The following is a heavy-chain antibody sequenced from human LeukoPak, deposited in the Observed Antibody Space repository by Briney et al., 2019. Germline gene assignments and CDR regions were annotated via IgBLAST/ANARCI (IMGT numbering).Heavy chain of an antibody. D-gene: IGHD1-26*01. CDR2: IYYSGST. Sequence: PSETLSLTCTVSGGSISSSSYYWGWIRQPPGTGLEWIGSIYYSGSTYYNPSLKSRVTISVDTSKNQFSLKLSSVTAADTAVYYCARTAAISGSYYFDYWGQGTLVTVSS. CDR3: ARTAAISGSYYFDY. CDR1: GGSISSSSYY. V-gene: IGHV4-39*07. J-gene: IGHJ4*02.